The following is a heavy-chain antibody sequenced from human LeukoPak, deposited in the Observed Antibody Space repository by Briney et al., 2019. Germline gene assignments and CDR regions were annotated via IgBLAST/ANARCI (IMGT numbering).Heavy chain of an antibody. CDR2: FDPEDGET. CDR3: ATPVGIRLFDAFDI. Sequence: ASVKVSCKVSGYTLTESSMHWVRQAPGKGLEWMGGFDPEDGETIYAQKFQGRVTMTEDTSTDTAYMELSSLRSEDTAVYYCATPVGIRLFDAFDIWGQGTMVTVSS. J-gene: IGHJ3*02. V-gene: IGHV1-24*01. D-gene: IGHD5-18*01. CDR1: GYTLTESS.